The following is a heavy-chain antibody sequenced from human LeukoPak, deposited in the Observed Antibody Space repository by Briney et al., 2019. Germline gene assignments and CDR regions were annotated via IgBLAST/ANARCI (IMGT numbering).Heavy chain of an antibody. CDR3: ASGCGGDCYSTEYFQH. D-gene: IGHD2-21*01. CDR1: GGSISSGSYY. Sequence: KPSETLSLTCTVSGGSISSGSYYRSWIRQPAGKGLEWIGRIYTSGSTNYNPSLKSRVTISVDTSKNQFSLKLSSVTAADTAVYYCASGCGGDCYSTEYFQHWGQGTLVTVSP. CDR2: IYTSGST. V-gene: IGHV4-61*02. J-gene: IGHJ1*01.